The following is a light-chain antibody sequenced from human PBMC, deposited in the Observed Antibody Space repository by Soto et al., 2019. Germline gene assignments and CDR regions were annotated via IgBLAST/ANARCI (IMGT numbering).Light chain of an antibody. V-gene: IGLV2-14*03. J-gene: IGLJ2*01. CDR2: DVT. CDR1: SSDVGFYNY. CDR3: TSYTPSSAVV. Sequence: QSVLTQPASVSGSPGQSITISCTGSSSDVGFYNYVSWYQQHPGKAPRLMIYDVTNRPSGVSDRFSGSKSGNTASLTISGLQAEDEADYYCTSYTPSSAVVFGGGTKLTVL.